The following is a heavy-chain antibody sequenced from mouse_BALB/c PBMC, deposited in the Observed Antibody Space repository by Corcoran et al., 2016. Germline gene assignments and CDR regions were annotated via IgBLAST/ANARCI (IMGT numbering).Heavy chain of an antibody. J-gene: IGHJ4*01. CDR1: GYTFTSYV. D-gene: IGHD2-3*01. V-gene: IGHV1S136*01. CDR3: ARYADCYVYYYAMDY. CDR2: INPYNDGT. Sequence: EFQLQQSGPELVKPGASVKMSCKASGYTFTSYVMHWVKQKPGQGLEWIGYINPYNDGTKYNEKFKGKATLTSDKSSSTAYMELSSLTSEDSAVYYCARYADCYVYYYAMDYWGQGTSVTVSS.